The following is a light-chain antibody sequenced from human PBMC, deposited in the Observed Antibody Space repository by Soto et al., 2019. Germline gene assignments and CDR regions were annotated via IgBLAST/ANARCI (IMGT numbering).Light chain of an antibody. CDR3: QQYDNLPPLT. CDR2: DAS. Sequence: DIQMTQSPSSLSASVGDRVTITCQASQDISNYLNWYQQKPGKAPKLLIYDASNLETGVPSRFSGSGSGTDFSYTISCLQPEDIATYYCQQYDNLPPLTFGGGTQVEIK. CDR1: QDISNY. J-gene: IGKJ4*01. V-gene: IGKV1-33*01.